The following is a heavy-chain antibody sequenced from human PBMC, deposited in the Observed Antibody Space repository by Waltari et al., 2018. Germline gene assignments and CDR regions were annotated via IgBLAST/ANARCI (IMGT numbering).Heavy chain of an antibody. CDR2: INHSGST. D-gene: IGHD3-3*01. CDR3: ARAPKRMEWLPMNYGMDV. J-gene: IGHJ6*02. Sequence: QVQLQQWGAGLLKPSETLSLTCAVYGGSFSGYYWSWIRQPPGKGLEWIGEINHSGSTNYNPSLKSRVTISVDTSKNQFSLKLSSVTAADTAVYYCARAPKRMEWLPMNYGMDVWGQGTTVTVSS. V-gene: IGHV4-34*01. CDR1: GGSFSGYY.